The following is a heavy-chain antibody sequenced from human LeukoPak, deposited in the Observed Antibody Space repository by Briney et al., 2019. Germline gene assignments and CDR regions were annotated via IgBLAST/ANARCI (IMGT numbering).Heavy chain of an antibody. CDR3: AKAVSAVGYYYMDV. CDR1: GFTFSSYA. Sequence: GGSLRLSCAAYGFTFSSYAMSWVRQAPGKGLEWVSAISGSGGSTYYADSVKGRFTISRDNSKNTLYLQMNSLRAEDTAVYYCAKAVSAVGYYYMDVWGKGTTVTVSS. V-gene: IGHV3-23*01. CDR2: ISGSGGST. J-gene: IGHJ6*03. D-gene: IGHD6-13*01.